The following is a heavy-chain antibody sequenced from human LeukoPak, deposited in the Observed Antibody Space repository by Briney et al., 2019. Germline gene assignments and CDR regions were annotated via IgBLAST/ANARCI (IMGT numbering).Heavy chain of an antibody. CDR2: ISYDGSNK. CDR1: GFTFSSYS. V-gene: IGHV3-30*03. CDR3: AREGRIVGALGDWFDP. D-gene: IGHD1-26*01. Sequence: GGSLRLSCAASGFTFSSYSIHWVRQAPGKGLEWVAVISYDGSNKYYADSVKGRFTISRDNSENTLFLRMNSLRAEDTAVYYCAREGRIVGALGDWFDPWGQGTLVTVSS. J-gene: IGHJ5*02.